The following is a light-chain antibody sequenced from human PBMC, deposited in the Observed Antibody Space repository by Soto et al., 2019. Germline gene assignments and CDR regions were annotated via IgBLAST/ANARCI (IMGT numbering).Light chain of an antibody. CDR2: DAS. J-gene: IGKJ4*01. Sequence: EIVMTQSPATLSVSPGERATLSCRASQSVSSYLAWYQQKPGQAPRLLIYDASKRATGVPARFSGSGSGTDFTLTISSLQSEDFAVYYCQQYNKWPLTFGGGTKLEIK. CDR1: QSVSSY. CDR3: QQYNKWPLT. V-gene: IGKV3D-15*01.